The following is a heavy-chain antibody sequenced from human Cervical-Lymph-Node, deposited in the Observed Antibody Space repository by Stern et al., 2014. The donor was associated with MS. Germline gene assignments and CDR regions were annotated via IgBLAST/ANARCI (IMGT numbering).Heavy chain of an antibody. CDR3: ARDSRTVTTLDY. CDR1: GFTFSSYS. Sequence: EMQLVESGGGLVKPGGSLRLSCAASGFTFSSYSMNWVRQAPGKGLEWVSSISSSSSYIYYADSVKGRFTISRDNAKNSLYLQMNSLRAEDTAVYYCARDSRTVTTLDYWGQGTLVTVSS. J-gene: IGHJ4*02. V-gene: IGHV3-21*01. D-gene: IGHD4-17*01. CDR2: ISSSSSYI.